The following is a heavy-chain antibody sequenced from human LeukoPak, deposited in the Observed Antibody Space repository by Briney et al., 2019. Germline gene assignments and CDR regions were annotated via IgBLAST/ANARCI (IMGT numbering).Heavy chain of an antibody. CDR1: GFTFSSHA. Sequence: GGVVQPGRSLRLSCAASGFTFSSHAMHWVRQAPGKGLEWLAFISWDGNVKYCADSVEGRFTISRDNSKNTLYLQMSSLRAEDTAVYYCVKDTGYCSSTSCPRKYNWFDPWGQGTLVTVSS. J-gene: IGHJ5*02. D-gene: IGHD2-2*01. V-gene: IGHV3-30*14. CDR3: VKDTGYCSSTSCPRKYNWFDP. CDR2: ISWDGNVK.